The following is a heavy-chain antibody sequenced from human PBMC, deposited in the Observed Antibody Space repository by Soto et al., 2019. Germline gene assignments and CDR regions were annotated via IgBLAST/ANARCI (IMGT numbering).Heavy chain of an antibody. D-gene: IGHD3-10*01. Sequence: TLSLTGTVSGGSISSGGYYWSWIRQHPGKGLEWIGYIYYSGSTYYNPSLKSRVTISVDTSKNQFSLKLSSVTAADTAVYYCARASGGFGELFPDDAFDIWGQGTMVTVSS. CDR2: IYYSGST. CDR1: GGSISSGGYY. CDR3: ARASGGFGELFPDDAFDI. V-gene: IGHV4-31*03. J-gene: IGHJ3*02.